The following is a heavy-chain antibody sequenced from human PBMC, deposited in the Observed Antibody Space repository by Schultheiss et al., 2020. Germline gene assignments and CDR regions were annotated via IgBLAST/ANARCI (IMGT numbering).Heavy chain of an antibody. V-gene: IGHV3-30*04. CDR2: ISYDGSNK. CDR3: ARDWSGEYQLGSAFDY. Sequence: GESLKISCAASGFTFSSYAMHWVRQAPGKGLEWVAVISYDGSNKYYADSVKGRFTISRDNSKNTLYLQMNSLRAEDTAVYYCARDWSGEYQLGSAFDYWGQGTLVNGYS. D-gene: IGHD2-2*01. CDR1: GFTFSSYA. J-gene: IGHJ4*02.